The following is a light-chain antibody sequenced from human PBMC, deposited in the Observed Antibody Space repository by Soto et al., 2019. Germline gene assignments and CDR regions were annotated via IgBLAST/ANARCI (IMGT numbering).Light chain of an antibody. CDR2: AAS. J-gene: IGKJ3*01. Sequence: DIQMTQSPSFVSASVGGRVTITCRASPGISSRLSWYQQKPGKAPKLLIYAASSLQSGVPSRFSGSGSGTDFTLTISSLQPEDFATYYCQQANSFPLFTFGPGTKVDIK. CDR3: QQANSFPLFT. V-gene: IGKV1-12*01. CDR1: PGISSR.